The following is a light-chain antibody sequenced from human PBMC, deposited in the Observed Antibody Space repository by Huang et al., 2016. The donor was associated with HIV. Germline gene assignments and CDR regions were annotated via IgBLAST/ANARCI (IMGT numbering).Light chain of an antibody. J-gene: IGKJ4*01. V-gene: IGKV3-15*01. CDR3: QQYNNWPPV. Sequence: EIVMTQSPATLSVSPGERATLSCRASQSISSNLAWYQQKPGQAPRLLIYGASTRATCIPARFSGSGSGTEFTLTISSLQSEDFAVYYCQQYNNWPPVFGGGTKVEIK. CDR2: GAS. CDR1: QSISSN.